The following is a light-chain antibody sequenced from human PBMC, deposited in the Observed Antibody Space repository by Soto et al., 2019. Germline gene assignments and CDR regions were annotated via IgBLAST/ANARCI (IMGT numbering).Light chain of an antibody. Sequence: EIVMTQSPATLSVSPGERATLSCRDSQSVFSSLAWYQQKPGQAPRLLIYGAATRSTGIPDRFSGSGSGTEFTITISSLQSEDFAVYYCQQYHNLPAFGQGTKVEIK. CDR3: QQYHNLPA. CDR2: GAA. V-gene: IGKV3-15*01. CDR1: QSVFSS. J-gene: IGKJ1*01.